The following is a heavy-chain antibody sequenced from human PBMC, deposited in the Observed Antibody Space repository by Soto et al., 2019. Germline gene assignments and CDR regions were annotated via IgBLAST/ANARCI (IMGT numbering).Heavy chain of an antibody. CDR1: GFTFSSYA. CDR3: ANHRAAAGT. D-gene: IGHD6-13*01. CDR2: ITGSGGST. Sequence: PGGSLRLSCAASGFTFSSYAMSWVRQAPGKGLEWVSTITGSGGSTFYADSVKGRFTISRDNSKNTLYLQIISLRADDTAVYYCANHRAAAGTWGQGTLVTVSS. J-gene: IGHJ4*02. V-gene: IGHV3-23*01.